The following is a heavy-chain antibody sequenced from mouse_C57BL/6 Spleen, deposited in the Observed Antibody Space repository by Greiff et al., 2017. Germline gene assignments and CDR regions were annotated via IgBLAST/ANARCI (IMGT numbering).Heavy chain of an antibody. D-gene: IGHD1-3*01. V-gene: IGHV1-4*01. CDR3: ARDNYYAMDY. CDR2: INPSSGYT. Sequence: VKLMESGAELARPGASVKMSCKASGYTFTSYTMHWVKQRPGQGLEWIGYINPSSGYTKYNQKFKDKATLTADKSSSTAYMQLSSLTSEDSAVYYCARDNYYAMDYWGQGTSVTVSS. J-gene: IGHJ4*01. CDR1: GYTFTSYT.